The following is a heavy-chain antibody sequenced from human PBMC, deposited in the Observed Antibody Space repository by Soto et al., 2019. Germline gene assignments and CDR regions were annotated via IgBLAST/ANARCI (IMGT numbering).Heavy chain of an antibody. Sequence: QVQLVQSGAEEKKPGASVKVSCKASGYTFTSYAMHWVRQAPGQRLEWMGWINAGNGNTKYSQKSQGRVTITRDTSASTDYMELSRLRSEDTDVYYCARSIVVVTALDYWGQGTLVTVSS. D-gene: IGHD2-21*02. V-gene: IGHV1-3*05. CDR3: ARSIVVVTALDY. J-gene: IGHJ4*02. CDR1: GYTFTSYA. CDR2: INAGNGNT.